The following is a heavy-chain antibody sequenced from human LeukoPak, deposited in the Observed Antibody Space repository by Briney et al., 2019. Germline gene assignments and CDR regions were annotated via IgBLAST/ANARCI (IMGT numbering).Heavy chain of an antibody. CDR1: GFTFSSYS. CDR2: ISSSVKYI. J-gene: IGHJ2*01. CDR3: ARDRGRGYCGGDCDSVWYFDL. D-gene: IGHD2-21*02. V-gene: IGHV3-21*03. Sequence: GGSLRLSCAASGFTFSSYSMNWVRQAPGKGLEYVSSISSSVKYIYYADSVKGRFTISRDNAKNSLYLQMNSLGVEDTAVYYCARDRGRGYCGGDCDSVWYFDLWGRGTLVTVSS.